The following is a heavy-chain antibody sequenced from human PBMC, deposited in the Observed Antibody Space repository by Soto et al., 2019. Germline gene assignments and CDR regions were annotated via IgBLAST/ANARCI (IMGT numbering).Heavy chain of an antibody. V-gene: IGHV1-3*01. CDR2: INAGNGNT. CDR1: GYTFTSYA. J-gene: IGHJ4*02. D-gene: IGHD1-1*01. Sequence: ASVKVSCKASGYTFTSYAMHWVRQAPGQRLEWMGWINAGNGNTKYSQKFQGRVTITRDTSASTAYMELSSLRSEDTAVYYCARSTGTTTQNDYWGQGTLVTVSS. CDR3: ARSTGTTTQNDY.